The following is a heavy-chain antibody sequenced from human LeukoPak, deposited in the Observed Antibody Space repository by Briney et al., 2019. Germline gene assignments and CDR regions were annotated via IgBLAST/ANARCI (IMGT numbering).Heavy chain of an antibody. J-gene: IGHJ4*02. CDR1: GGSISSSSYY. CDR2: IYYSGST. CDR3: ARHLSSSWYFDY. D-gene: IGHD6-13*01. Sequence: SETLSLTCTVSGGSISSSSYYWGWIRQPPGQGLEWIGSIYYSGSTYYNPSLKSRVTISVDTSKNQFSLELSSVTAADTAVYYCARHLSSSWYFDYWGQGTLVTVSS. V-gene: IGHV4-39*01.